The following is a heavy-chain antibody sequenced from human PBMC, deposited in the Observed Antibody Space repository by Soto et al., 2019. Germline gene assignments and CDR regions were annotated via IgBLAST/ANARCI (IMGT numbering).Heavy chain of an antibody. CDR1: GVSISDTSYY. J-gene: IGHJ4*02. CDR3: ARAGTTIFGLVPHFDY. Sequence: TSETLSLTCNVSGVSISDTSYYWGWIRQPPGKGLEWIGTIYFSGTTFYNPSLKSRITINPDTSKNQFSLQLNSVTPDDTAVYYCARAGTTIFGLVPHFDYWGQGTLVTVSS. V-gene: IGHV4-39*01. CDR2: IYFSGTT. D-gene: IGHD3-3*01.